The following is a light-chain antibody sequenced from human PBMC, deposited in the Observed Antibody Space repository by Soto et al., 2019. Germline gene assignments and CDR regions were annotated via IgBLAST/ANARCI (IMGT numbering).Light chain of an antibody. V-gene: IGKV3-20*01. CDR1: QSVSGSY. CDR3: HQYGSSPGT. CDR2: GAS. J-gene: IGKJ2*01. Sequence: EIVLTQSPGTLSLSPGERATLSCRASQSVSGSYLAWYQRKPGQAPRLLIYGASSRAADFPDRFSGSGSGTDFTLTVSRLEPEDFAVYYCHQYGSSPGTFGQGTKLEIK.